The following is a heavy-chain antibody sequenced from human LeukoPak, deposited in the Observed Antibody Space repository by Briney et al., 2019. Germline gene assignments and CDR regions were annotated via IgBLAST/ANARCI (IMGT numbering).Heavy chain of an antibody. V-gene: IGHV3-64*04. CDR1: GFTFSSYA. CDR3: AKAYYYDSSSYYCEIDY. CDR2: ISSYGGST. Sequence: GGSLRLSCSASGFTFSSYAMHWVRQAPGKGLECVSAISSYGGSTYYTDSVKGRFTISRDNSKNTLYLQMNSLRAEDTAVYYCAKAYYYDSSSYYCEIDYWGQGTLVTVSS. J-gene: IGHJ4*02. D-gene: IGHD3-22*01.